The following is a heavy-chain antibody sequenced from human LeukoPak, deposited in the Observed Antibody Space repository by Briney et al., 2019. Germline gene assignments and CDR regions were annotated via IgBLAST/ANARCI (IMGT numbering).Heavy chain of an antibody. CDR3: AKRNYYDSSGYYSWYYGMDV. V-gene: IGHV3-23*01. D-gene: IGHD3-22*01. J-gene: IGHJ6*02. CDR1: GFTFSSYA. Sequence: PGGSLRLSCAASGFTFSSYAMSWVRQSPGKGLEWVSAISGSGGSTYYADSVKGRFTISRDNSKNTLYLQMNSLRAEDTAVYHCAKRNYYDSSGYYSWYYGMDVWGQGTTVTVSS. CDR2: ISGSGGST.